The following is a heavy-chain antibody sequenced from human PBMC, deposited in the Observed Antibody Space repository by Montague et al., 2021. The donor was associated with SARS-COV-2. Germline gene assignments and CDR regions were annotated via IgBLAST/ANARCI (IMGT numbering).Heavy chain of an antibody. Sequence: SETLSLTCTVYYGSFSGYYWSWIRQAPRKGLEWIGEINHSGTTNYNPSLKSRVTMSVDTSKNQFSLNLTSVSAADTAVYYCARGGSFCFYDVCYLPRSGFDSWGQGTLVTVSS. V-gene: IGHV4-34*01. D-gene: IGHD2-8*01. CDR2: INHSGTT. J-gene: IGHJ5*01. CDR1: YGSFSGYY. CDR3: ARGGSFCFYDVCYLPRSGFDS.